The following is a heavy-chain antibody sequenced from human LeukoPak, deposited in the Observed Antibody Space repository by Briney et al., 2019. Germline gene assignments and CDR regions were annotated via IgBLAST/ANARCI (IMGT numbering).Heavy chain of an antibody. CDR2: ISGSGGST. Sequence: TGGSLRLSCAASGFTFSSYAMSWVRQAPGKGLEWVSAISGSGGSTYYADSVKGRFTISRDNSKNTLYLQMNSLRAEDTAVYYCARDHYYYDSSGYTTLFDYWGQGTLVTASS. J-gene: IGHJ4*02. CDR1: GFTFSSYA. CDR3: ARDHYYYDSSGYTTLFDY. V-gene: IGHV3-23*01. D-gene: IGHD3-22*01.